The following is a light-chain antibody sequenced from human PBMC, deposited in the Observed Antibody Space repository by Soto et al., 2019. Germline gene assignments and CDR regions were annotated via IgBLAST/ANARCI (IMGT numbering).Light chain of an antibody. V-gene: IGKV3-20*01. CDR3: QQYGSSPGT. Sequence: EIVLTQSPGTLSSSPGERATLSCRASQIVTSNYLAWYQQKRGQAPRLLIWGASIRATGLPDRFSGGGSGTDFTLTITRMEAADFAVYYCQQYGSSPGTFGQGTKVDIK. CDR2: GAS. CDR1: QIVTSNY. J-gene: IGKJ1*01.